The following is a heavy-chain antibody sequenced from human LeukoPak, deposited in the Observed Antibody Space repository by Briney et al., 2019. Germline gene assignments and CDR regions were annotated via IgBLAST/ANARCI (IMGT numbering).Heavy chain of an antibody. V-gene: IGHV3-23*01. Sequence: GGSLRLSCAASGFTFSSYAMNWVRQAPGKGLEWVSTISGSGGSTYYADSVKGRFTISRDNSKNTLYLQMNSLRAEDTAVYYCAKDYPRGYSGFWGQGTLVTVSS. CDR3: AKDYPRGYSGF. D-gene: IGHD5-12*01. J-gene: IGHJ4*02. CDR1: GFTFSSYA. CDR2: ISGSGGST.